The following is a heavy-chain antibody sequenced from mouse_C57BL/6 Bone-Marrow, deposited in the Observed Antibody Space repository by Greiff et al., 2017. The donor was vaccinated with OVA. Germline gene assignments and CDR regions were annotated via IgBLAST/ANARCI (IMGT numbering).Heavy chain of an antibody. J-gene: IGHJ2*01. CDR2: IYPGDGDT. D-gene: IGHD2-1*01. CDR1: GYAFSSSW. Sequence: QVQLKQSGPELVKPGASVKISCKASGYAFSSSWMNWVKQRPGKGLEWIGRIYPGDGDTNYNGKFKGKATLTADKSSSTAYMQLSSLTSEDSAVYFCAKGYTYGNHFDYWGQGTTLTVSS. V-gene: IGHV1-82*01. CDR3: AKGYTYGNHFDY.